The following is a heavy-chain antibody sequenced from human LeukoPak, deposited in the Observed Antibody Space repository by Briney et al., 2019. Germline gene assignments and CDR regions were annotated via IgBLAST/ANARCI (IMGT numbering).Heavy chain of an antibody. CDR1: GLTFDDYA. D-gene: IGHD3-22*01. J-gene: IGHJ4*02. CDR3: AKAARYDSSGYYSY. V-gene: IGHV3-9*01. Sequence: GGSLRLSCTVSGLTFDDYAMHWVRQAPGKGLEWVSGISWNSGRIDYVDSVKGRFTISRDNAKNSLYLQMNSLRAEDTALYYCAKAARYDSSGYYSYWGQGTLVTVSS. CDR2: ISWNSGRI.